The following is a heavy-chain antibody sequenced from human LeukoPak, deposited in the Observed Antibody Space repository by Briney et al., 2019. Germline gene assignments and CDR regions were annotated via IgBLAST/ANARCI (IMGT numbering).Heavy chain of an antibody. CDR3: ATAPLYSSGWYRRTRGTFDY. D-gene: IGHD6-19*01. CDR2: FDPEDGET. V-gene: IGHV1-24*01. J-gene: IGHJ4*02. Sequence: ASVKVSCKVSGYTLTELSMHWVRQAPGKGLEWMGGFDPEDGETIYAQKFQGRVTMTEDTSTDTAYMELSSLRSEDTAVYYCATAPLYSSGWYRRTRGTFDYWGQGTLVTVSS. CDR1: GYTLTELS.